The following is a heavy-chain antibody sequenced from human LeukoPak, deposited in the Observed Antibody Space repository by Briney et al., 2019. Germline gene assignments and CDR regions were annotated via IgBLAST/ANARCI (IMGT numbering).Heavy chain of an antibody. Sequence: PGGSLRLSCAASGFTFSGYCMNWVRQAPGKGREWVSSISTSSSYIYYADSVRGRFTISRDNAKNSLFLQMNSLRAEDTAVYYCLCLWFGKGVYWGRGTLVTVSS. J-gene: IGHJ4*02. CDR3: LCLWFGKGVY. CDR1: GFTFSGYC. CDR2: ISTSSSYI. D-gene: IGHD3-10*01. V-gene: IGHV3-21*01.